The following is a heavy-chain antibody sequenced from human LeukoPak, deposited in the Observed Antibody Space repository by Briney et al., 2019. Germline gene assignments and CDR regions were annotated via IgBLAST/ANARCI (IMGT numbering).Heavy chain of an antibody. CDR1: GFTFNNFA. D-gene: IGHD3-9*01. V-gene: IGHV3-23*01. Sequence: GGSLRLSCAASGFTFNNFALTWVRQAPGKGLEWVSAISSGGNTYYTDSVKGRFTISRDNSKSTLYLLVNSLGAEDTAVYYCTRILTGHYNFDYWGQGTLVTVSS. J-gene: IGHJ4*02. CDR2: ISSGGNT. CDR3: TRILTGHYNFDY.